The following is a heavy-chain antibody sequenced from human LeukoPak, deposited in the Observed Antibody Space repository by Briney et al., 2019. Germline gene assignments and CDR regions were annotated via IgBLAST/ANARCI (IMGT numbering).Heavy chain of an antibody. CDR1: GFTSGTYW. Sequence: PGGSLRLSCAASGFTSGTYWMSWVRQAPGKGLEWVANINQDGSERNYEDSVKGRFTISRDNAKNSLYLQMNSLRAEDTALYYCAGLGVVVSGAHDAFDIWGQGTMVTVSS. V-gene: IGHV3-7*01. CDR2: INQDGSER. J-gene: IGHJ3*02. D-gene: IGHD2-2*01. CDR3: AGLGVVVSGAHDAFDI.